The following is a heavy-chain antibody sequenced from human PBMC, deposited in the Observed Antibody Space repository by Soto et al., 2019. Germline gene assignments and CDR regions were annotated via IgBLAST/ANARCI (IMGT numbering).Heavy chain of an antibody. D-gene: IGHD2-2*02. Sequence: EVQLLESGGGLVQPGGSLRLSCAASGFTFSSYAMSWVRQAPGKGLEWVSAISGSGGSTYYADSVKGRFTISRDNSKNTLYLQMTSLRAEDTAVYYCARGSEDIVLVAAAIGDYWGQGTLVTGSS. CDR3: ARGSEDIVLVAAAIGDY. CDR2: ISGSGGST. CDR1: GFTFSSYA. J-gene: IGHJ4*02. V-gene: IGHV3-23*01.